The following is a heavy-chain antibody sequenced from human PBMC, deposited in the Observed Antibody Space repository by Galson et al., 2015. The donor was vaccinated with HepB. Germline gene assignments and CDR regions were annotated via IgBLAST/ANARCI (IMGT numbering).Heavy chain of an antibody. CDR1: GFTFSSYG. CDR2: ISYDGSNK. D-gene: IGHD6-19*01. Sequence: SLRLSCAASGFTFSSYGMHWVRQAPGKGLEWVAVISYDGSNKYYADSVKGRFTISRDNSKNTLYLQMNSLRAEDTAEYYCAKEGGTDSSGWGNYFDYWGQGTLVTVSS. CDR3: AKEGGTDSSGWGNYFDY. V-gene: IGHV3-30*18. J-gene: IGHJ4*02.